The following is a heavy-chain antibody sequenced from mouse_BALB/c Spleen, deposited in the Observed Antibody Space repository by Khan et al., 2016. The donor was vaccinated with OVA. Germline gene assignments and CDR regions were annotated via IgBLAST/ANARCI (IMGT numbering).Heavy chain of an antibody. D-gene: IGHD1-2*01. CDR3: ARSNYFGYSFAY. V-gene: IGHV1-77*01. Sequence: QVQLQQPGAELARPGASVKLSCTASGYTFTDYYINWVKQRTGQGLEWIGEFFPGSGDTYYNERFMGKATLTAAKSSSTAYMQLSRLSSEASAVYCCARSNYFGYSFAYWGQGTLVTVSA. CDR2: FFPGSGDT. CDR1: GYTFTDYY. J-gene: IGHJ3*01.